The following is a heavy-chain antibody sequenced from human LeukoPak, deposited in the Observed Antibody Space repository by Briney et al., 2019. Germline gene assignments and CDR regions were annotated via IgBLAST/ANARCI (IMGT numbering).Heavy chain of an antibody. J-gene: IGHJ6*03. CDR3: ASEGTEYSSTSRDYYYYYMDV. CDR2: LIPIFGTA. D-gene: IGHD6-6*01. V-gene: IGHV1-69*05. Sequence: ASVKVSCKASGGTFSSYAISWVRQAPGQGLGWMGGLIPIFGTANYAQKFQGRVTITTDESTSTAYMELSSLRSEDTAVYYCASEGTEYSSTSRDYYYYYMDVWGKGTTVTVSS. CDR1: GGTFSSYA.